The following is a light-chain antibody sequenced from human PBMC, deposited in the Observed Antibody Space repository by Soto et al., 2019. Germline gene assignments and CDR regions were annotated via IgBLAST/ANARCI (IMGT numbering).Light chain of an antibody. Sequence: DIQMTQSPSTLSASVGDTVTITCRASQTISGWLAWYQQRPGKAPNLLIFDASTLESGVPSRFSGSGSGTTFTLTISSLQSDDFATYYCLQYNGYSRTSGQGTKVDIK. J-gene: IGKJ1*01. CDR3: LQYNGYSRT. CDR2: DAS. V-gene: IGKV1-5*01. CDR1: QTISGW.